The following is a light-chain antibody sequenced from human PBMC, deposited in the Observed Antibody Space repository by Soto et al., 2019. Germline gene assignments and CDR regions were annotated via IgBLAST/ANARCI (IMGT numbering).Light chain of an antibody. V-gene: IGKV3-15*01. J-gene: IGKJ1*01. CDR2: DAS. Sequence: EIVMTQSPATLSVSPLERATLSCRASQSVSSYLAWFQQKPGQAPRLLIYDASTRATGIPVRFSGSGSGTEFTLTISSLQSEDFGVYYCQQNKDWPGTFGQGTKVDIK. CDR3: QQNKDWPGT. CDR1: QSVSSY.